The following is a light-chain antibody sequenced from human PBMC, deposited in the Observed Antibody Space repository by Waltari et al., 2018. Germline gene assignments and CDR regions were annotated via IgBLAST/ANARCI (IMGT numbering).Light chain of an antibody. CDR1: NIGTNR. V-gene: IGLV3-21*04. CDR3: QVWVSGQEV. CDR2: YNS. Sequence: YVLTQAPPVSVAPGQTARVTGGGYNIGTNRVHWYQQKPGQAPALVLSYNSDRPSGIPERFSGSNSENTATLTISRVEAGDEADYYCQVWVSGQEVFGGGTKLTVL. J-gene: IGLJ3*02.